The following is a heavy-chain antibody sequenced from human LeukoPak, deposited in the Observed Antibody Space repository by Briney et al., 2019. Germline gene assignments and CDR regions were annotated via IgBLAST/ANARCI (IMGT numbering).Heavy chain of an antibody. CDR1: GFTFSSYA. V-gene: IGHV3-30-3*01. J-gene: IGHJ4*02. Sequence: PGRSLRLSCAASGFTFSSYAMHWVRQAPGKGLEWVAVISYDGSNKYYADSVKGRFTISRDNSKNTLYLQMNSLRAEDTAVYYCARGGGYCSSTSCSGLDYWGQGTLVTVSS. CDR2: ISYDGSNK. CDR3: ARGGGYCSSTSCSGLDY. D-gene: IGHD2-2*03.